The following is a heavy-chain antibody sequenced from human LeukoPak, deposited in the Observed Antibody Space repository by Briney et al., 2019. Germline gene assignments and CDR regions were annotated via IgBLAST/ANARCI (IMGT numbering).Heavy chain of an antibody. D-gene: IGHD6-13*01. Sequence: KPSETLSLTCAVYGGSFSGYYWSWIRQPPGKGLEWIGEINHSGSTNYNPSLKSRVTISVDTSKNQFSLKLSSVTAADTAVYYCARDLGQQLNWFDPWGQGTLVTVSS. CDR2: INHSGST. CDR3: ARDLGQQLNWFDP. J-gene: IGHJ5*02. CDR1: GGSFSGYY. V-gene: IGHV4-34*01.